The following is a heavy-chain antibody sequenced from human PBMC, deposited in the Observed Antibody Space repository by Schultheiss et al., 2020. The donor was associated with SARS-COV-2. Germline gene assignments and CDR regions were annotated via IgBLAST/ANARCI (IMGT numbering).Heavy chain of an antibody. D-gene: IGHD5-18*01. J-gene: IGHJ4*02. CDR3: ARGPQGSVGDSYGYVDY. CDR2: ISSSSSYI. Sequence: GGSLRLSCAASGFTFNSYTLNWVRQAPGKGLEWVSSISSSSSYIYYADSVKGRFTISRDNAKNSLYLQMNSLRAEDTAVYYCARGPQGSVGDSYGYVDYWGQGILVTVSS. V-gene: IGHV3-21*01. CDR1: GFTFNSYT.